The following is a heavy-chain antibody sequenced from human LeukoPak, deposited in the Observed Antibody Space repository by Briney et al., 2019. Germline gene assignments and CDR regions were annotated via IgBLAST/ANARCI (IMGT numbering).Heavy chain of an antibody. D-gene: IGHD6-19*01. CDR1: GFAFSIYS. CDR3: AKNLGAVAGYFDY. CDR2: ISTSSSYI. J-gene: IGHJ4*02. Sequence: GGSLRLSCVASGFAFSIYSMNWVRQAPGKGLEWVSSISTSSSYIYYADSLQGRFTISRDNAKNSLFLQMNSLRADDTAVYYCAKNLGAVAGYFDYWGQGTLVTVSS. V-gene: IGHV3-21*04.